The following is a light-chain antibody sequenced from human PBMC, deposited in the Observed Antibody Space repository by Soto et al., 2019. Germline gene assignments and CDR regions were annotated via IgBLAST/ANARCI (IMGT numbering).Light chain of an antibody. J-gene: IGLJ7*01. V-gene: IGLV1-40*01. CDR1: SSNIAAGYD. Sequence: QSVLTQPPSVSGAPGQRVTISCSGGSSNIAAGYDVHWYQQLPGTAPQLLIFGNTNRPSGVPDRFSGSKSGTSASLAITGLQPEDEAEHFCQSFDSSLSSAVFGEGTQLTVL. CDR3: QSFDSSLSSAV. CDR2: GNT.